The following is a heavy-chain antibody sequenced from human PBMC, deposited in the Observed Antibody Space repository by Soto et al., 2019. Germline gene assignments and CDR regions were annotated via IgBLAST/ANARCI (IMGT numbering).Heavy chain of an antibody. V-gene: IGHV1-69*13. CDR3: ASEGGKDSVEVPADIYYGMDV. CDR2: IIPIFGTA. Sequence: SVKVSCKASGGTFSSYAISWVRQAPGQGIEWMGGIIPIFGTANYAQQLQARVTITADETTSTAYMELSSLRSEDTAVYYCASEGGKDSVEVPADIYYGMDVWGQGTTFTVSS. CDR1: GGTFSSYA. D-gene: IGHD2-2*01. J-gene: IGHJ6*02.